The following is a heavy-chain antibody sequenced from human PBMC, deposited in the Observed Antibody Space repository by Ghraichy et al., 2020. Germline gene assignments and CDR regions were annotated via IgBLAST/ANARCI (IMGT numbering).Heavy chain of an antibody. CDR1: GFTFSTYS. CDR2: IGGSSTHI. CDR3: ARGGSDIDVVPAAIISMDV. Sequence: GGSLRLSCAVSGFTFSTYSMNWVRQAPGKGLEWVSSIGGSSTHIYYADSVKGRFIISRDNAKNSLYLQMDSLRAEDTAVYYCARGGSDIDVVPAAIISMDVSGQGTTVTVSS. D-gene: IGHD2-2*02. V-gene: IGHV3-21*06. J-gene: IGHJ6*02.